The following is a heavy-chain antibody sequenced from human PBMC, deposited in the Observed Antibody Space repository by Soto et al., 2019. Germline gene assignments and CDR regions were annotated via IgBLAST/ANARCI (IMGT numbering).Heavy chain of an antibody. V-gene: IGHV1-18*01. J-gene: IGHJ2*01. D-gene: IGHD6-13*01. CDR3: ARQRGGQQLVREGAATISSYRYFDL. CDR1: GYTFTNYG. CDR2: ISAYNGNT. Sequence: ASVKVSCKASGYTFTNYGITWVRQAPGQGLEWIGWISAYNGNTNYTQRLQGRVTMTTDESTSTAYMELSSLRSEDTAVYYCARQRGGQQLVREGAATISSYRYFDLWGRGTLVTVSS.